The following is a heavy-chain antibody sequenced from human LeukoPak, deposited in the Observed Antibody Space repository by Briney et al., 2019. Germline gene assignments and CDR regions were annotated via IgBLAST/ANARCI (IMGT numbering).Heavy chain of an antibody. CDR1: GFTFGNYA. J-gene: IGHJ6*02. D-gene: IGHD6-13*01. CDR3: AKDRYSSRWAYYYGMDV. CDR2: ISWNSGSI. Sequence: GRSLRLSCAASGFTFGNYAMHWVRQAPGKGLEWVSGISWNSGSIGYADSVKGRLTISRDNAKNSLYLQMNSLRAEDTALYYCAKDRYSSRWAYYYGMDVWGQGTTVTVSS. V-gene: IGHV3-9*01.